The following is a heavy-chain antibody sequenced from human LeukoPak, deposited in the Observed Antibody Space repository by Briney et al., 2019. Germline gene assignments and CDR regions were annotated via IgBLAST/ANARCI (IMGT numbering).Heavy chain of an antibody. CDR1: GFTFSSYG. CDR3: ARKPVRDWLLSFGDAFDI. V-gene: IGHV3-33*01. J-gene: IGHJ3*02. Sequence: GGSLRLSCAASGFTFSSYGMHWVRQAPGKGLEWVAVIWYDGSNKYYADSVKGRFTISRDNSKNTLYLQMNSLRAEDTAVYYCARKPVRDWLLSFGDAFDIWGQGTMVTVSS. CDR2: IWYDGSNK. D-gene: IGHD3-9*01.